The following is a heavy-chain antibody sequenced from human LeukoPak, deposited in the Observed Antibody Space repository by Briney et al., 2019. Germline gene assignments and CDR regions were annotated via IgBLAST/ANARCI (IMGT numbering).Heavy chain of an antibody. CDR3: ARDSEYFQH. J-gene: IGHJ1*01. CDR2: IYSGGST. Sequence: GGSLRLSCAASGFTFSSNYMSWVRQAPGKGLEWVSVIYSGGSTYYADSVKALFTISRDNTKNTLYLQMNNLRAEDTAVYYCARDSEYFQHWGRGTVVIVSS. CDR1: GFTFSSNY. V-gene: IGHV3-53*01.